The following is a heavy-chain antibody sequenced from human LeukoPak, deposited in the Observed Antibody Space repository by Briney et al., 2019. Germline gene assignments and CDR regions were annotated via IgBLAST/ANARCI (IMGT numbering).Heavy chain of an antibody. Sequence: SETLSLTCAVSDYSISSAYYWGWIRPPPGKGLEWIGSIYHSGSTDYNPSLKSRVTISVDTSKNQFSLKLRSVTAADTAVYYCARDQAYCGGDCYFDFWGQGTLVTVSS. V-gene: IGHV4-38-2*02. CDR2: IYHSGST. CDR3: ARDQAYCGGDCYFDF. CDR1: DYSISSAYY. D-gene: IGHD2-21*02. J-gene: IGHJ4*02.